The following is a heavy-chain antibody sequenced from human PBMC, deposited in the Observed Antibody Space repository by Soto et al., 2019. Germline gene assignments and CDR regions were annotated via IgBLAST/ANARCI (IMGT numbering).Heavy chain of an antibody. D-gene: IGHD3-22*01. V-gene: IGHV3-11*05. Sequence: PGGSLRLSCAASGFTFSDYYMSWIRQAPGKGLEWVSYISSSSSYTNYADSVKGRFTISRDNAKNSLYPQMNSLRAEDTAVYYCARVGGSSGYSQIAFDIWGQGTMVTGSS. CDR1: GFTFSDYY. CDR2: ISSSSSYT. J-gene: IGHJ3*02. CDR3: ARVGGSSGYSQIAFDI.